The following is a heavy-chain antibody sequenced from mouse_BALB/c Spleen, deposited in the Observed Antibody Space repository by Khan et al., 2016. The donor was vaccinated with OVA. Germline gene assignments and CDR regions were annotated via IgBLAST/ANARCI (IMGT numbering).Heavy chain of an antibody. CDR3: VRGSGNSRFAY. CDR2: ISTSYGDA. CDR1: GYTFTDYA. Sequence: QVQLQQPGAELVRPGVSVKISCKGSGYTFTDYAMHWVKQSHAKSLEWIGVISTSYGDASYNQKFKGKATMTVDKSSSTASMELARLTSEDSAIYYCVRGSGNSRFAYWGQGTLVTVSA. D-gene: IGHD1-3*01. J-gene: IGHJ3*01. V-gene: IGHV1S137*01.